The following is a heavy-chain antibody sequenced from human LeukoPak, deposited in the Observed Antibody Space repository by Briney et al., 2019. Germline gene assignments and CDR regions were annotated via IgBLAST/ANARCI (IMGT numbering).Heavy chain of an antibody. D-gene: IGHD4-17*01. Sequence: GGSLRLSCAASGFTFSSYGMHWVRQAPGKGLEWVAVIWYDGSNKYYADSVKGRFTISRHNSKNTLYLQTNSLRAEDTAVYYCARGPVTAYYYGMDVWGQGTTVTVSS. J-gene: IGHJ6*02. V-gene: IGHV3-33*01. CDR3: ARGPVTAYYYGMDV. CDR1: GFTFSSYG. CDR2: IWYDGSNK.